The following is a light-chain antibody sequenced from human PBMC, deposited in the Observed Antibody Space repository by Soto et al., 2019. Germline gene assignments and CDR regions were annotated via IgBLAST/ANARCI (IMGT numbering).Light chain of an antibody. V-gene: IGKV3-20*01. CDR3: QQCGSSST. Sequence: EIVLTQSPGTLSLSPEERATLSCRASQSVSSSYLAWYQQKPGQAPRLLIYGASSRATGIPDRFSGSGSGTDFTLTISRLEPEDFAVYYCQQCGSSSTFGQGTRLEIK. CDR2: GAS. J-gene: IGKJ5*01. CDR1: QSVSSSY.